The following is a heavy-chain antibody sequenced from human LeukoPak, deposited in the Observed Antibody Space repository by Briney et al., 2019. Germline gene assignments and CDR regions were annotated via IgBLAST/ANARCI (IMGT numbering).Heavy chain of an antibody. CDR2: IHISGKT. CDR3: ARHLGEGTYPMDR. Sequence: SETLSLTCTVSGASITDYYWSWIRQTPEMGLEYIGYIHISGKTYNNPSLKGRVTVSLDTSQNQFSLRLTSVTAADTAVYFCARHLGEGTYPMDRWGQGILVTVSS. V-gene: IGHV4-59*08. D-gene: IGHD1-26*01. J-gene: IGHJ5*02. CDR1: GASITDYY.